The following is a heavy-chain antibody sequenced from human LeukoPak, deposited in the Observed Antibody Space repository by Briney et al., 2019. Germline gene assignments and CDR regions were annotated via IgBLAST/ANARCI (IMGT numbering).Heavy chain of an antibody. CDR3: AKDSTIFGVVIKYNWFDP. CDR1: GFTFSGYG. Sequence: PGKSLRLSCAASGFTFSGYGMHWVRQAPGKGLEWVAVISYDGSKKYYADSVKGRFTISRDNSKNTLYLQMNSLRAEDTAVYYCAKDSTIFGVVIKYNWFDPWGQGTLVTVSS. CDR2: ISYDGSKK. V-gene: IGHV3-30*19. J-gene: IGHJ5*02. D-gene: IGHD3-3*01.